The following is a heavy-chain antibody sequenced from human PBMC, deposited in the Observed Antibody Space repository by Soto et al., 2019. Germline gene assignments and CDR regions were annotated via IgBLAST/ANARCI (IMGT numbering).Heavy chain of an antibody. D-gene: IGHD2-2*01. J-gene: IGHJ5*02. CDR2: INHSGST. V-gene: IGHV4-34*01. CDR3: ARDFIVVEQAANNGFDP. Sequence: PSETLSLTCAVYGGSFSGYYWSWIRQPPGKGLGWIGEINHSGSTNYNPSLKSRVTISVDTSKNQFSLKLSSVTAADTAVYYCARDFIVVEQAANNGFDPWGQETLVTVSS. CDR1: GGSFSGYY.